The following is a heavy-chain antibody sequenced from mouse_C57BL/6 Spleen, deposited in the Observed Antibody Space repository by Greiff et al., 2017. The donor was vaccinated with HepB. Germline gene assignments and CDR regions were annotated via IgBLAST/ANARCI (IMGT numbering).Heavy chain of an antibody. V-gene: IGHV5-4*01. J-gene: IGHJ3*01. CDR3: ARKDSSGYAWFAY. CDR1: GFTFSSYA. Sequence: EVQLVESGGGLVKPGGSLKLSCAASGFTFSSYAMSWVRQTPEKRLEWVATISDGGSYTYYPDNVKGRFTISRDNAKNNLYLQMSHLKSEDTAMYYCARKDSSGYAWFAYWGQGTLVTVSA. D-gene: IGHD3-2*02. CDR2: ISDGGSYT.